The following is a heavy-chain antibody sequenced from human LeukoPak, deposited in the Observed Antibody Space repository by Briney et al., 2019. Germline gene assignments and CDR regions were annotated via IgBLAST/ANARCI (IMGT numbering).Heavy chain of an antibody. CDR1: GISITSYY. J-gene: IGHJ4*02. D-gene: IGHD5-12*01. Sequence: PSETLSLTCTVSGISITSYYWSWIRQPPGQGLEWIGYIYYSGSTKYNPSLKSRVTISIDTSKNQFSLKLSSVTAADTAVYYYARDPREYSGYDGIDYWGQGTLVTVSS. CDR2: IYYSGST. CDR3: ARDPREYSGYDGIDY. V-gene: IGHV4-59*01.